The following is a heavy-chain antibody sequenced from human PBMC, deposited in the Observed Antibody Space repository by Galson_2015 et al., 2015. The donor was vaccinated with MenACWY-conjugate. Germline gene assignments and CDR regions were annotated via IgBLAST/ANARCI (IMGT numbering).Heavy chain of an antibody. CDR3: ARGYCDGGNCYGLPHQAMDV. CDR2: VSTRSTAI. D-gene: IGHD2-15*01. Sequence: SLRLSCAASGFTFSIYSMNWVRQAPGKGLEWVSYVSTRSTAIYYADSVKGRFTISRDNAKNSLYLQMNSLRAEDTAVYYCARGYCDGGNCYGLPHQAMDVWSQGTTVTVSS. V-gene: IGHV3-48*04. CDR1: GFTFSIYS. J-gene: IGHJ6*02.